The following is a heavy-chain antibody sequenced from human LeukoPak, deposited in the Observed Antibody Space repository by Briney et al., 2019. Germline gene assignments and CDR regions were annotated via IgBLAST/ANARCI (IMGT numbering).Heavy chain of an antibody. CDR2: INHSGST. Sequence: PSETLSLTCAVYGGSFSGYYWSWIRQPPGKGLEWIGEINHSGSTNYNPSLKSRVTISVDTSKNQFSLKLSSVTAADTAVYYCARVRTNRYCSGGSCYSGYYYYGMDVWGKGTTVTVSS. CDR1: GGSFSGYY. V-gene: IGHV4-34*01. CDR3: ARVRTNRYCSGGSCYSGYYYYGMDV. J-gene: IGHJ6*04. D-gene: IGHD2-15*01.